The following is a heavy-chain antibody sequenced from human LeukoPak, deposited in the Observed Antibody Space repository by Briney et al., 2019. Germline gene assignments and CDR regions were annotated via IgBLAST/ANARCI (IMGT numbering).Heavy chain of an antibody. V-gene: IGHV3-7*01. CDR2: IKQDGSEK. D-gene: IGHD3-16*02. Sequence: GGSLRLSCAASGFTFSSYWMSWVRQAPGKGLEWVANIKQDGSEKYYVDSVEGRFTISRDNAKNSLYLQMNSLRAEDTAVYYCARARYDYVWGSYRFDYWGQGTLVTVSS. CDR1: GFTFSSYW. CDR3: ARARYDYVWGSYRFDY. J-gene: IGHJ4*02.